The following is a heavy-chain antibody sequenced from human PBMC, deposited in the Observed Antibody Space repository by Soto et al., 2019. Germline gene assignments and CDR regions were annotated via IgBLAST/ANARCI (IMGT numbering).Heavy chain of an antibody. CDR2: INTYDGHT. J-gene: IGHJ4*02. D-gene: IGHD1-26*01. CDR3: ARDQGGSYYY. Sequence: ASVKVSCKASGYTFTNYGISWVRQAPGQGLEWMGWINTYDGHTDYAQNFQGRVTVTTDTSTTTAYMELRGLRSDDTAVYYCARDQGGSYYYWGQGTLVTVSS. CDR1: GYTFTNYG. V-gene: IGHV1-18*01.